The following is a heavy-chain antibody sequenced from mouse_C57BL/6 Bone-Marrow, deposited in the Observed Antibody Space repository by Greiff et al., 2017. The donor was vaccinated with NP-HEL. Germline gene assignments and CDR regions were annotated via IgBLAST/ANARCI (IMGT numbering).Heavy chain of an antibody. D-gene: IGHD2-4*01. Sequence: VQLQQPGAELVMPGASVKLSCKASGYTFTSYWMHWVKQRPGQGLEWIGEIDPSDSYTNYNQKFKGKSTLTVDKSSSTAYMQLSSLTSEDSAVYDCAGGEYDYDETTPYYYAMEYWGQGTSVTVSS. V-gene: IGHV1-69*01. J-gene: IGHJ4*01. CDR3: AGGEYDYDETTPYYYAMEY. CDR1: GYTFTSYW. CDR2: IDPSDSYT.